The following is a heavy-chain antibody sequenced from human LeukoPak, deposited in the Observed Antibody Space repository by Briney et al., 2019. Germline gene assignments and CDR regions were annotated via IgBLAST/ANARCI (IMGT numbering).Heavy chain of an antibody. CDR1: GYTCTSYD. Sequence: ASVKVSCKASGYTCTSYDINWVRQATGQGLEWMGWMNPNSGNTGYAQKFQGRVTMTRNTSISTAYMELSSLRSEDTAVYYCARGDSSWYVGDYWGQGTLVTVSS. CDR2: MNPNSGNT. J-gene: IGHJ4*02. D-gene: IGHD6-13*01. V-gene: IGHV1-8*01. CDR3: ARGDSSWYVGDY.